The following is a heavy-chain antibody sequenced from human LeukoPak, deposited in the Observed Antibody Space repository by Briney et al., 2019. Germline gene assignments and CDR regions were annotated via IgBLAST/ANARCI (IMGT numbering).Heavy chain of an antibody. Sequence: PSETLSLTCTVSGGSIRSYYWSWIRQPPGKGLEWIGYIYYIGGTNYNPSLKSRVTISLDTYKNKFSLKLNSVTAADTAVYYCARRYGTSGRLDYWGQGTLVTVSS. D-gene: IGHD2-8*01. J-gene: IGHJ4*02. V-gene: IGHV4-59*08. CDR2: IYYIGGT. CDR1: GGSIRSYY. CDR3: ARRYGTSGRLDY.